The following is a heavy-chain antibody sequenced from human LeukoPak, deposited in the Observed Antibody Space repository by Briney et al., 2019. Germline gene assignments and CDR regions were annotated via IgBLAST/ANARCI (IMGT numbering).Heavy chain of an antibody. CDR1: GFTFDDYG. V-gene: IGHV3-20*04. J-gene: IGHJ4*02. D-gene: IGHD3-22*01. CDR3: ARDPFSVYYDSSGYQSGFDY. CDR2: ISGSGGST. Sequence: GGSLRLSCAASGFTFDDYGMSWVRQAPGKGLEWVSAISGSGGSTYYADSVKGRFTISRDNAKNSLYLQMNSLRAEDAAVYYCARDPFSVYYDSSGYQSGFDYWGQGTLVTVSS.